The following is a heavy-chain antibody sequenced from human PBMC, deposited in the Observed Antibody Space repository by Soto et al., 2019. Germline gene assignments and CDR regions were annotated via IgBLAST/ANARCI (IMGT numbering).Heavy chain of an antibody. J-gene: IGHJ6*03. CDR2: IKPDGSEK. V-gene: IGHV3-7*01. Sequence: EVQLVESGGGLVQPGGSLRLSCAASGFTFSSYWMSWVRQAPGKGLEWVANIKPDGSEKYYVDYVKGRFTISRDNAQNSLYLQMNSLRAEDTAGYYCARGSALGGYSYGSYMDVWGKGTTVTVSS. CDR1: GFTFSSYW. D-gene: IGHD5-18*01. CDR3: ARGSALGGYSYGSYMDV.